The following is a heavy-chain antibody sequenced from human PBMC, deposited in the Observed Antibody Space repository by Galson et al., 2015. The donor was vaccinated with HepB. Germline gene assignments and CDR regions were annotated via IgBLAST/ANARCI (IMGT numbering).Heavy chain of an antibody. CDR1: GFTFSSYA. J-gene: IGHJ4*02. Sequence: SLRLSCAASGFTFSSYAMHWVRQAPGKGLEWVAVISYDGSNKYYADSVKGRFTISRDNSKNTLYLQMNSLRAEDTAVYYCARGVRGVFDYWGQGTLVTVSS. CDR2: ISYDGSNK. D-gene: IGHD3-10*01. CDR3: ARGVRGVFDY. V-gene: IGHV3-30-3*01.